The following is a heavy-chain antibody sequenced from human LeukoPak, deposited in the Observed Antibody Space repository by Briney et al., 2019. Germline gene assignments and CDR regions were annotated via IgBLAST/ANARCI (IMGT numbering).Heavy chain of an antibody. V-gene: IGHV4-39*01. J-gene: IGHJ4*02. CDR1: GGSISSSSYY. Sequence: PSETLSLTCTVSGGSISSSSYYWGWIRQPPGKGLEWIGSIYYSGSTYYNPSLKSRVTISVDTSKNQFSLKLSSVTAADTAVYYCAGTSNWADYWGQGTLVTVSS. D-gene: IGHD7-27*01. CDR3: AGTSNWADY. CDR2: IYYSGST.